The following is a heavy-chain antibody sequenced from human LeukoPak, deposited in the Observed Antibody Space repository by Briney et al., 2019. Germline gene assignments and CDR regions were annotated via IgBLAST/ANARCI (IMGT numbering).Heavy chain of an antibody. Sequence: GGSLRLSCAASGFTFSSYAMSWVRQAPGKGLEWVSAISGSGGSTYYADPVKGRFTISRDDSKNTLYLQMNSLRAEDTAVYYCAKEKSSGLVLTEFDYWGQGTLVTVSS. J-gene: IGHJ4*02. CDR3: AKEKSSGLVLTEFDY. CDR1: GFTFSSYA. V-gene: IGHV3-23*01. D-gene: IGHD6-19*01. CDR2: ISGSGGST.